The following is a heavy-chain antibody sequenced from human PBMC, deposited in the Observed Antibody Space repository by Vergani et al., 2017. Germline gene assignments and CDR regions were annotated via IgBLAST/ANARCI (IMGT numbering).Heavy chain of an antibody. Sequence: EVQLVESGGGLVQPGGSLRLSCAASEFTFWNRWMMWVRQAPGKGLEWVASIRDDAGDTHYLDSVKGRFTISRDNAKNSLYLQMNSLTAEDTAVYYCARDYSPVGVDDAFDIWCQGTVVTVSS. J-gene: IGHJ3*02. V-gene: IGHV3-7*01. D-gene: IGHD6-13*01. CDR3: ARDYSPVGVDDAFDI. CDR2: IRDDAGDT. CDR1: EFTFWNRW.